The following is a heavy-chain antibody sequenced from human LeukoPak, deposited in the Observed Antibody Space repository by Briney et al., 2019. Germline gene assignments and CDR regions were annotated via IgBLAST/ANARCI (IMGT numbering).Heavy chain of an antibody. D-gene: IGHD1-26*01. J-gene: IGHJ4*02. CDR3: ARVVGATTPYYFDY. V-gene: IGHV1-69*04. CDR1: GGTFSSYA. CDR2: IIPILGIA. Sequence: SVKVSCKASGGTFSSYAISWVRQAHGQGLEWMGRIIPILGIANYAQKFQGRVTITADKSTSTAYMELSSLRSEDTAVYYCARVVGATTPYYFDYWGQGTLVTVSS.